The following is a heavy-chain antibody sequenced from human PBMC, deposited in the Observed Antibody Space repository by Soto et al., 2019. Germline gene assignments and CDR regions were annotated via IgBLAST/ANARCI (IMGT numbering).Heavy chain of an antibody. CDR1: GYSFTSYW. V-gene: IGHV5-51*01. CDR3: ASSIAAAGRGSYFDY. J-gene: IGHJ4*02. Sequence: RGESLKISCNGSGYSFTSYWIGWVRQMPGKGLEWMGIIYPGDSDTRYSPSFQGQVTISADKSISTAYLQWSSLKASDTAMYYCASSIAAAGRGSYFDYWGQGTLVTVSS. D-gene: IGHD6-13*01. CDR2: IYPGDSDT.